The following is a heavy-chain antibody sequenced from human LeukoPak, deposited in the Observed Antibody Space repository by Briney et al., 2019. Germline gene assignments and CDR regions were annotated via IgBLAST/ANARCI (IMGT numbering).Heavy chain of an antibody. CDR3: ARAGYDSSGYYYDY. J-gene: IGHJ4*02. D-gene: IGHD3-22*01. Sequence: GGSLRLSCAASGFTFSSYDMHWVRQATGKGLEWVSAIGTAGDTYYPGSVKGRFTISRENARNSSYLQMNSLRAGDTAVYYCARAGYDSSGYYYDYWGQGTLVTVSS. CDR2: IGTAGDT. V-gene: IGHV3-13*01. CDR1: GFTFSSYD.